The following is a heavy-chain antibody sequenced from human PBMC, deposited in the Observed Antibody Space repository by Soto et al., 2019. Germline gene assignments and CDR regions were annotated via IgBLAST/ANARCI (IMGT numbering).Heavy chain of an antibody. V-gene: IGHV4-30-2*01. CDR1: GGSISSGGYS. Sequence: SETLSLTCAVSGGSISSGGYSWSWIRQPPGKGLEWIGYIYHSGSTYYNPSLKSRVTISVDRSKNQFSLKLSSVTAADTAVYYCARENHSSGYYLFDYWGQGTLVTVSS. J-gene: IGHJ4*02. CDR3: ARENHSSGYYLFDY. D-gene: IGHD3-22*01. CDR2: IYHSGST.